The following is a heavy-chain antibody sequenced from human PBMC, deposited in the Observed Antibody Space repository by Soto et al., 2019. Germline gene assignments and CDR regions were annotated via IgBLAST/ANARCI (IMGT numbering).Heavy chain of an antibody. J-gene: IGHJ3*02. D-gene: IGHD3-3*01. CDR3: AKDRGNLSPEGIFGVVIRGAYAFDI. Sequence: GGSLRLSCAASGFTFSSYAMSWVRQAPGKGLEWVSAISGSGGSTYYADSVKGRFTISRDNSKNTLYLQMNSLRAEDTAVYYCAKDRGNLSPEGIFGVVIRGAYAFDIWGQGTMVTVSS. CDR2: ISGSGGST. CDR1: GFTFSSYA. V-gene: IGHV3-23*01.